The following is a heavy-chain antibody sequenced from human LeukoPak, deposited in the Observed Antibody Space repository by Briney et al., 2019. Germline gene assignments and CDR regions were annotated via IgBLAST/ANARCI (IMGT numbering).Heavy chain of an antibody. D-gene: IGHD5-18*01. CDR1: GFTFSSYS. J-gene: IGHJ6*03. V-gene: IGHV3-21*01. CDR3: ARPPDTYYYYMDV. Sequence: GGSLRLSCAASGFTFSSYSMNWVRQAPGKGLEWVSSISSSSSYIYYADSVKGRFTISRDNAKNSLYLQMNSLRAEDTAVNYCARPPDTYYYYMDVWGKGTTVTVSS. CDR2: ISSSSSYI.